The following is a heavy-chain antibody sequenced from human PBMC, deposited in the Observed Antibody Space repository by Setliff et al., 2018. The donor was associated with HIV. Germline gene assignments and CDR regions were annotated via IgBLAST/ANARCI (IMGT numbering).Heavy chain of an antibody. CDR1: GGSFSGYY. Sequence: PSETLSLTCAVYGGSFSGYYWSWIRQPPGKGLEWIGEINHSGSTNYNPSLKSRVTISVDTSKNQFSLKLSSVTAADTAVYYCARVDTYYYGSGTGTDAFDIWGQGTMVTVS. CDR2: INHSGST. J-gene: IGHJ3*02. D-gene: IGHD3-10*01. V-gene: IGHV4-34*01. CDR3: ARVDTYYYGSGTGTDAFDI.